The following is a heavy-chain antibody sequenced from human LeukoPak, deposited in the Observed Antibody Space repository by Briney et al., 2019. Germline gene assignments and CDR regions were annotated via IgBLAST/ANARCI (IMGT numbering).Heavy chain of an antibody. Sequence: PSETLSLTCTVSGGSISSSSYYWGWIRQPPGKGLEWIGSIYYSGSTYYNPSLKSRVTISVDTSKNQFSLKLSSVTAADTAVYYCARHGVSYYYGSGSYYNGALGDWGQGTLVTVSS. V-gene: IGHV4-39*01. CDR3: ARHGVSYYYGSGSYYNGALGD. J-gene: IGHJ4*02. CDR1: GGSISSSSYY. D-gene: IGHD3-10*01. CDR2: IYYSGST.